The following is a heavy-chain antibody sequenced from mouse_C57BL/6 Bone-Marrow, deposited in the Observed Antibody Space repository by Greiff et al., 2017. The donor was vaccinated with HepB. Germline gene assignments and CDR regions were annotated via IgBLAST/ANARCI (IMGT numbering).Heavy chain of an antibody. D-gene: IGHD1-1*01. CDR1: GYTFTSYG. CDR3: ARESYYYGSSYVWYFDV. V-gene: IGHV1-58*01. J-gene: IGHJ1*03. Sequence: EVQLQQSGAELVRPGSSVKMSCKTSGYTFTSYGINWVKQRPGQGLEWIGYIYIGNGYTEYNEKFKGKATLTSDTSSSTAYMQLSSLTSEDSAIYFCARESYYYGSSYVWYFDVWGTGTTVTVSS. CDR2: IYIGNGYT.